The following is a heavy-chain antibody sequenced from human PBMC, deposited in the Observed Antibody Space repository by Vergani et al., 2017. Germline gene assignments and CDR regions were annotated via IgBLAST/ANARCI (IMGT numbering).Heavy chain of an antibody. J-gene: IGHJ4*02. CDR1: GGSISSGGYY. Sequence: QVQLQESGPGLVKPSQTLSLTCTVSGGSISSGGYYWSWIRQHAGKGLEWIGYIYYSGSTYYNPSLKSRVTISVDTSKNQFSLKLSSVTAADTAVYYCARDGYPYGSGSYYDYWGQGTLVTVSS. V-gene: IGHV4-31*03. CDR3: ARDGYPYGSGSYYDY. D-gene: IGHD3-10*01. CDR2: IYYSGST.